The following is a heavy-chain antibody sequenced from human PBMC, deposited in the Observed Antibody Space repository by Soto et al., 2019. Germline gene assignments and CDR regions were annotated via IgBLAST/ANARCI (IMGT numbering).Heavy chain of an antibody. CDR3: ARAGYSYGTGAFDI. CDR1: GFTVSSNY. V-gene: IGHV3-66*01. D-gene: IGHD5-18*01. Sequence: EVPLVESGGGLVQPGGSLRLSCAASGFTVSSNYMSWVRQAPGKGLEWVSVIYSGGSTYYADSVKGRFTISRDNSKNTLYLQMNSLRAEDTAVYYCARAGYSYGTGAFDIWGQGTMVTVSS. CDR2: IYSGGST. J-gene: IGHJ3*02.